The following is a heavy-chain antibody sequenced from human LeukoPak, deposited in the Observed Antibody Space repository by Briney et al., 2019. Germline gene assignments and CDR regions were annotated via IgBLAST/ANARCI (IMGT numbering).Heavy chain of an antibody. J-gene: IGHJ5*02. CDR2: IYYSGST. D-gene: IGHD3-10*01. CDR3: ARDVRCGELFENWFDP. V-gene: IGHV4-59*01. CDR1: GGSISSYY. Sequence: SETLSLTCTVSGGSISSYYWSWIRQPPGKGLEWIGYIYYSGSTNYNPSLKSRVTISVDTSKNQFSLKLSSVTAADMAVYYCARDVRCGELFENWFDPWGQGTLVTVSS.